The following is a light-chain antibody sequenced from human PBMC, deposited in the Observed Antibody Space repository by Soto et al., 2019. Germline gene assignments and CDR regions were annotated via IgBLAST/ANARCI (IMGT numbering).Light chain of an antibody. CDR1: HIITSD. Sequence: EIVITQSPGTLSVSPGERATLSCRASHIITSDLAWYQHKPGQTPRLLIHGASNRATGIPVRFSGAGSGTEFTLTISSLQSEDFGVYYCQQYNKWPQNFGQGTRLEIK. CDR3: QQYNKWPQN. V-gene: IGKV3-15*01. J-gene: IGKJ5*01. CDR2: GAS.